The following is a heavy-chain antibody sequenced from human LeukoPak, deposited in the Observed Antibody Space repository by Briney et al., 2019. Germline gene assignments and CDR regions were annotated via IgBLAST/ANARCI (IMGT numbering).Heavy chain of an antibody. V-gene: IGHV4-4*07. CDR2: IYSTGRS. CDR1: GGSISNYF. J-gene: IGHJ4*02. Sequence: PSETLPLTCTVSGGSISNYFWSWVRQPAGKGLEWIGRIYSTGRSDYNPSLKSRITMSVDTSKNQFSLKLSSVTAADTAVYYCARDADDSSGYSNFDYWGQGTLVTVSS. D-gene: IGHD3-22*01. CDR3: ARDADDSSGYSNFDY.